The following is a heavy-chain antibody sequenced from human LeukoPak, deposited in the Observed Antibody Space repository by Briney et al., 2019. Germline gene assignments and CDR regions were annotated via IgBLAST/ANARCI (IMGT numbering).Heavy chain of an antibody. CDR3: ARYSGSYSGFDY. D-gene: IGHD1-26*01. V-gene: IGHV4-59*08. J-gene: IGHJ4*02. CDR1: GGSISSYY. Sequence: PSGTLSLTCTVSGGSISSYYWSWIRQPPGKGLEWIGYIYYSGSINYNPSHKSRVTISVDTSKNQFSLKLRSVTAADTAVYYCARYSGSYSGFDYWGQGTLVTVSS. CDR2: IYYSGSI.